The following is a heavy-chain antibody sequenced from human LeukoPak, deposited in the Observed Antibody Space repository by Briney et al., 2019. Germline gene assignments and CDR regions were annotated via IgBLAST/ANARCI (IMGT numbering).Heavy chain of an antibody. D-gene: IGHD1-26*01. CDR2: ISRSDDRT. CDR3: AKDPVTVVGTPTTFDY. J-gene: IGHJ4*02. CDR1: GFTFSSYE. Sequence: GGSLRLSCAASGFTFSSYEMNWVRQAPGKGLEWVSGISRSDDRTYYADSVKGRFTISRDNSKNTLYLQMNSLRAEDTAVYYCAKDPVTVVGTPTTFDYWGQGTLVTVSS. V-gene: IGHV3-23*01.